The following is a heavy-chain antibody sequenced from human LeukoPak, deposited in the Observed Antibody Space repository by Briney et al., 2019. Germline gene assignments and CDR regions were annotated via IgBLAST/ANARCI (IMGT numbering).Heavy chain of an antibody. CDR3: ARGDGGSGKTNNWFDP. V-gene: IGHV1-18*01. Sequence: ASVKVSCKASGYTFTSYGISWVRQAPGQGLEWMGRISAYNGNTNYAQKLQGRVTMATDTSTSTAYMELRSLRSDDTAVYYCARGDGGSGKTNNWFDPWGQGTLVTVSS. J-gene: IGHJ5*02. CDR1: GYTFTSYG. D-gene: IGHD3-10*01. CDR2: ISAYNGNT.